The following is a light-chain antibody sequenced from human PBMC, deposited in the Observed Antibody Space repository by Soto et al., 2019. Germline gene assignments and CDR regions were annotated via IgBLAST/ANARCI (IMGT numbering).Light chain of an antibody. CDR2: GVF. V-gene: IGKV3-20*01. CDR3: QQWASSPRT. CDR1: QYITNSQ. Sequence: EIVLTQSPGTLSLSPGERATLFCRATQYITNSQLAWYQQKPGQAPRLLIFGVFNRATGIPDRFSGSGSGTDFTLTITRLEPEDFAVYYCQQWASSPRTFGRGTTVEIK. J-gene: IGKJ1*01.